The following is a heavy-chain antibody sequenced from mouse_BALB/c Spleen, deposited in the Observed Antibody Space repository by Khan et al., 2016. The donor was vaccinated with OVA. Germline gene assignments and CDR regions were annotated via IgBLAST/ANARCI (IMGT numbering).Heavy chain of an antibody. V-gene: IGHV1S136*01. CDR3: VRSRYYYGSAYEWFAY. D-gene: IGHD1-1*01. Sequence: VQLKQSGPELVKPGASVKMSCKASGYTFTSYVMHWVKQKPGQGLEWIGYISPNNDGSKYNEKFRSKATLTSAKSSSTAYMELSSLTSEDSAVYYCVRSRYYYGSAYEWFAYWGQGTLVTVSA. CDR2: ISPNNDGS. CDR1: GYTFTSYV. J-gene: IGHJ3*01.